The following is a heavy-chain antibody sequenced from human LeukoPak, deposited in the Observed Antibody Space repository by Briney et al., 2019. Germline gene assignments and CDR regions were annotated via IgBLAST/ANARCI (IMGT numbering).Heavy chain of an antibody. V-gene: IGHV3-30-3*01. CDR2: ISYDGSNK. CDR1: GFTFSSYV. D-gene: IGHD6-19*01. Sequence: GGSLRLSCAVSGFTFSSYVFHWVRQAPGKGLEWVAVISYDGSNKYYVDSVKGRFTISRDNAKNSLYLQVNSLRAEDTAVYYCARGDTKHWLVFDYWGQGTLVTVSS. J-gene: IGHJ4*02. CDR3: ARGDTKHWLVFDY.